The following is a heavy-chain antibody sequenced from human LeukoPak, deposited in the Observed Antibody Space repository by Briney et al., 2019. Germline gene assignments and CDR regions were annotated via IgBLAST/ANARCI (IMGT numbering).Heavy chain of an antibody. Sequence: GGSLRLSCAVSAFTFSTYWMHWVPQAPGKGLVWVSRINSDGSSTSYADSVKGRFTISRDNAKNTLYLQMNSLRAEDTAVYYCARGDVFFDNWGQGTLVTVSS. CDR2: INSDGSST. J-gene: IGHJ4*02. CDR1: AFTFSTYW. V-gene: IGHV3-74*01. D-gene: IGHD3-16*01. CDR3: ARGDVFFDN.